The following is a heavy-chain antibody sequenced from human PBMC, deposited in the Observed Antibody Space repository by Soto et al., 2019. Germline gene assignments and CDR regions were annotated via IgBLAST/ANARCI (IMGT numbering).Heavy chain of an antibody. D-gene: IGHD5-18*01. CDR1: GGSISSYY. V-gene: IGHV4-59*01. J-gene: IGHJ5*02. Sequence: PSETLSLTCTVSGGSISSYYWSWIRQPPGKGLEWIGYMYNTGSTNYNPALKSRVTISVDTSKSQFSLKLSSVTAADTAVYYCAKDSGYNYGYFRWFDPWGQGTLVTVSS. CDR2: MYNTGST. CDR3: AKDSGYNYGYFRWFDP.